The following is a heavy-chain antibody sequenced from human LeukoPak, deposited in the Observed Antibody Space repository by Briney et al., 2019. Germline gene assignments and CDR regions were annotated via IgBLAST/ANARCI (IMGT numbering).Heavy chain of an antibody. CDR1: GFTFSSNY. Sequence: GGSLRLSCAASGFTFSSNYMSWVRQAPGKGLEGVSVIYSGGSTYYADSVKGRFTISRDNSKNTLYLQMNSLRAEDTAVYYCATATYDFWSGPNFDYWGQGTLVTVSS. D-gene: IGHD3-3*01. J-gene: IGHJ4*02. CDR3: ATATYDFWSGPNFDY. V-gene: IGHV3-53*01. CDR2: IYSGGST.